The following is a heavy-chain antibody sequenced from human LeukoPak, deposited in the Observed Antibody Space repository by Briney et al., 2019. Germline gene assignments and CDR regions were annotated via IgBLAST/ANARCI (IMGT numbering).Heavy chain of an antibody. CDR2: ISGSGGST. Sequence: GGSLRLSCAASGFTFSSYAMSWVRQAPGKGLEWVSAISGSGGSTYYADSVRGRFTISRDNSKNTLYLQMNSLRDEDTAVYYCAKDGLADFWSGYSDYFDYWGQGTLVTVSS. CDR3: AKDGLADFWSGYSDYFDY. CDR1: GFTFSSYA. D-gene: IGHD3-3*01. J-gene: IGHJ4*02. V-gene: IGHV3-23*01.